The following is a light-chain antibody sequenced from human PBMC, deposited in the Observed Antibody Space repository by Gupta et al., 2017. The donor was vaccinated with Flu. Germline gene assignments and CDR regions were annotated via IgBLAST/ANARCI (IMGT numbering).Light chain of an antibody. V-gene: IGKV3-15*01. J-gene: IGKJ2*01. Sequence: EMVMTQSPATLSVSPGERATLSCRASQSISSNLAWYQQRPGQTPRLLIYGASTRATGMPTMFSGSGSGTEFTLTITSLQSEDVAVYYCRNENNWPYTFGQGTKVEIK. CDR1: QSISSN. CDR2: GAS. CDR3: RNENNWPYT.